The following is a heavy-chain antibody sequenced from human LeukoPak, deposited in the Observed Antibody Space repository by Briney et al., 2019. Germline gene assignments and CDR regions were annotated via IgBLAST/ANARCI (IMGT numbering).Heavy chain of an antibody. D-gene: IGHD2/OR15-2a*01. Sequence: SETLSLTCTVSGGSITSSSYYWGWIRQPPGKGLEWIGRIHISGTTYYNPSLKSRFTMSIDTSKNQFSLKLSSVTAADTAVYYCATYSITGAWAEYFLHWGQGTLVTVSS. CDR1: GGSITSSSYY. CDR3: ATYSITGAWAEYFLH. CDR2: IHISGTT. V-gene: IGHV4-39*07. J-gene: IGHJ1*01.